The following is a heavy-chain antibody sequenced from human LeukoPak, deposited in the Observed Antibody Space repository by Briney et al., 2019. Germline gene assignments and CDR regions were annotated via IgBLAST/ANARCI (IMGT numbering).Heavy chain of an antibody. CDR3: ARNQAVSGNHGALDV. D-gene: IGHD6-19*01. CDR1: GYSIRGNNC. CDR2: IFSDGSA. V-gene: IGHV4-28*01. J-gene: IGHJ3*01. Sequence: PSDTLSLTCVVSGYSIRGNNCWAWVRQPPGKGLEWIGYIFSDGSAYYSSSLESRVTMAVDTSKNQMSLNLRSVTAVDTAVYYCARNQAVSGNHGALDVWGQGTMVTVSS.